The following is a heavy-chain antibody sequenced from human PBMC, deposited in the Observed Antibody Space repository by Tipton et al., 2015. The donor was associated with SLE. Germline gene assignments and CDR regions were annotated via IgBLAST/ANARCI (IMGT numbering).Heavy chain of an antibody. D-gene: IGHD6-19*01. CDR2: IYYSGST. CDR1: GGSISSSSYY. Sequence: TLSLTCTVSGGSISSSSYYWGWIRQPPGKGLEWIGSIYYSGSTYYNPSLKSRVTISVDTSKNQFSLKLRSVTAADTAVYYCASRPRGIAVAGTNPYFQHWGQGTLVTVSS. CDR3: ASRPRGIAVAGTNPYFQH. J-gene: IGHJ1*01. V-gene: IGHV4-39*07.